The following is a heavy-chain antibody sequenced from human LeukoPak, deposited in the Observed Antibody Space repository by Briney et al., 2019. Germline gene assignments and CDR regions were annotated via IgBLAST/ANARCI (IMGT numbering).Heavy chain of an antibody. D-gene: IGHD1-26*01. CDR3: AKSSSFYYYNGMDL. J-gene: IGHJ6*02. V-gene: IGHV3-23*01. Sequence: PGGSLRLSCAASGFTFSSYWMSWVRQAPGKGLEWVSAISGSGGYTYYADSVKGRFTISRDNSKNTLYLQMNSLRAEDTAVYFCAKSSSFYYYNGMDLWGQGTTVTVSS. CDR1: GFTFSSYW. CDR2: ISGSGGYT.